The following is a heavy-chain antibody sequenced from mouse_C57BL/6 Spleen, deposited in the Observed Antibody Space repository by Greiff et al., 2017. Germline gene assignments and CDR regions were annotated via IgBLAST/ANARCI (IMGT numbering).Heavy chain of an antibody. Sequence: EVQGVESGGDLVKPGGSLKLSCPASGFTFSSYGMSWVRQNPDKRLEWVGTISSGGSYTYYPDSVKGRFPISRDNAKNTLYLQMSSLKSEDTAMYYCARLRELLWYFDVWGTGTTVTVSS. CDR2: ISSGGSYT. CDR3: ARLRELLWYFDV. J-gene: IGHJ1*03. V-gene: IGHV5-6*01. CDR1: GFTFSSYG.